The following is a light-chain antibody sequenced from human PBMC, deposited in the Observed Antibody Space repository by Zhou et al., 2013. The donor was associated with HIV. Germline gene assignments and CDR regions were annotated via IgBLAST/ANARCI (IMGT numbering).Light chain of an antibody. Sequence: SYELTQPPSVSVSPGQTASITCSGDKLGDKYACWYQQKPGQSPVLVIYQDSKRPSGIPERFSGSNSGNTATLTISGTQAMDEADYYCQAWDSSLPFXVFGTGTKVHRP. CDR2: QDS. CDR3: QAWDSSLPFXV. J-gene: IGLJ1*01. CDR1: KLGDKY. V-gene: IGLV3-1*01.